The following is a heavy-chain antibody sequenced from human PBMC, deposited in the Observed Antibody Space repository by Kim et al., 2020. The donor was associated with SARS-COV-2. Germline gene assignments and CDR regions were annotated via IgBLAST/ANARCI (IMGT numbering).Heavy chain of an antibody. CDR3: ARYIRGTWFDP. V-gene: IGHV3-7*01. CDR1: GFTFSSYA. CDR2: IKQDGSEK. J-gene: IGHJ5*02. Sequence: GGSLRLSCVASGFTFSSYAMSWVRQAPGKGLEWVANIKQDGSEKYYIDSVKGRITISRDNAKNLMYLQMSGLRAEDTAVYYCARYIRGTWFDPWGQGTLV. D-gene: IGHD3-16*01.